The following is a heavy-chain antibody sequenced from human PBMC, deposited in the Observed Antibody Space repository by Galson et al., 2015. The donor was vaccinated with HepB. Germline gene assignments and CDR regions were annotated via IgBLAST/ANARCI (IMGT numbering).Heavy chain of an antibody. Sequence: SETLSLTCAVYGGSFSGYYWSWIRQPPGKGLEWIGEINHSGSTNYNPSLKSRVTISVDTSKNQFSLKLSSVTAADTAVYYCARRKLVRVYDILTGYVFVDWFDPWGQGTLVTVSS. CDR2: INHSGST. V-gene: IGHV4-34*01. J-gene: IGHJ5*02. D-gene: IGHD3-9*01. CDR3: ARRKLVRVYDILTGYVFVDWFDP. CDR1: GGSFSGYY.